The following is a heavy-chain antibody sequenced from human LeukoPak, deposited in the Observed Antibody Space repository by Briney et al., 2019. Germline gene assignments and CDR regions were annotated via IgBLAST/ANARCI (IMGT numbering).Heavy chain of an antibody. CDR1: GGFISSYY. CDR3: ARVVKGSHDY. V-gene: IGHV4-59*01. Sequence: SETLSLTCTVSGGFISSYYWSWIRQPPGKGLEWIGYIYYSGSTNYNPSLKSRVTISVDTSKNQFSLKLSSVTAADTAVYYCARVVKGSHDYWGQGTLVTVSS. CDR2: IYYSGST. J-gene: IGHJ4*02. D-gene: IGHD2-21*01.